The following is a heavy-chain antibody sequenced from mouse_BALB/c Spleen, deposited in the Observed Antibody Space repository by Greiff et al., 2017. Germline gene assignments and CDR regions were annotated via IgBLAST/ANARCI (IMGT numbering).Heavy chain of an antibody. CDR3: ECVGGSYADY. Sequence: DVQLVESGGGLVKPGGSLKLSCAASGFTFSSYAMSWVRQSPEKGLEWVAEISSGGSYTYYPDTVTGRFTISRDNAKNTRYLEMSSLRSEDTAMCYCECVGGSYADYWGQGTTLTVSS. D-gene: IGHD1-1*02. J-gene: IGHJ2*01. V-gene: IGHV5-9-4*01. CDR2: ISSGGSYT. CDR1: GFTFSSYA.